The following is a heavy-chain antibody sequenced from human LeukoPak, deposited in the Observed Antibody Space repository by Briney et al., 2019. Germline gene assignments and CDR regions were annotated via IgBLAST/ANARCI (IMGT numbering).Heavy chain of an antibody. CDR3: AKTKITLIVVANPNSGALDI. J-gene: IGHJ3*02. V-gene: IGHV3-21*04. D-gene: IGHD3-22*01. CDR1: GFTFSSYS. CDR2: ISSSSSYI. Sequence: GGSLRLSCAASGFTFSSYSMNWVRQAPEKGLEWVSSISSSSSYIYYADSVKGRFTISRDNAKNSLYLQMNSLRAEDTAVYYCAKTKITLIVVANPNSGALDIWGQGTMVTVSS.